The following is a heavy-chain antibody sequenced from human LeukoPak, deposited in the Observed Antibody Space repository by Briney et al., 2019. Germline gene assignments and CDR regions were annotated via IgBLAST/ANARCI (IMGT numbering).Heavy chain of an antibody. Sequence: GGSLRLSCAASGFTFSNYAMSWVRQAPGKGLDWVSTISPSDSSTYYADSVKGRFTISRDNSKNTLYLQMNSLRAEDTAVYYCAKRGSGGDYWGQGTLVTVSS. CDR2: ISPSDSST. J-gene: IGHJ4*02. V-gene: IGHV3-23*01. CDR1: GFTFSNYA. D-gene: IGHD6-19*01. CDR3: AKRGSGGDY.